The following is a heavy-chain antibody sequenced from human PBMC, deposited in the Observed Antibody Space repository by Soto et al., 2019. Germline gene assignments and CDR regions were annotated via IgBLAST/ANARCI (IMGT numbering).Heavy chain of an antibody. J-gene: IGHJ4*02. V-gene: IGHV1-69*06. CDR2: IIPIFGTA. D-gene: IGHD2-2*01. Sequence: GASVKVSCKASGGTFSSYAISWVRQAPGQGLEWMGGIIPIFGTANYAQKFQGRVTITADKSTSTAYMELSSLRSEDTAVYYCARRRGYCSSTSCRGGYYFDYWGQGTLVTVSS. CDR3: ARRRGYCSSTSCRGGYYFDY. CDR1: GGTFSSYA.